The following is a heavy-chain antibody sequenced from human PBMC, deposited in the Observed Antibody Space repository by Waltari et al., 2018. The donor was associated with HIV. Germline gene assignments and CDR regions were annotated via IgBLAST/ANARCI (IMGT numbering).Heavy chain of an antibody. CDR3: TKGTTHDN. D-gene: IGHD1-1*01. CDR1: GFNFNNYR. CDR2: IKQDGSQK. J-gene: IGHJ4*02. V-gene: IGHV3-7*01. Sequence: EVRLVESGGGLVQPGGSLRLSCAVSGFNFNNYRRTWVRQATGKGLEWVANIKQDGSQKHYVDSAKGRLTISRDNAKNSVFLQMNDLREDDTATYYCTKGTTHDNWGQGTLVTVSS.